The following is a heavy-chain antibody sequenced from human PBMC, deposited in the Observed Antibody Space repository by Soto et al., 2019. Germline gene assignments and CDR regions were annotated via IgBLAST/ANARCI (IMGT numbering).Heavy chain of an antibody. CDR2: ISAYNGHT. J-gene: IGHJ4*02. CDR3: ASGDGGDFDH. D-gene: IGHD3-16*01. V-gene: IGHV1-18*01. Sequence: QVQVVQSGVEVKKPGASVKVSCKAMGYTFTNYGLSWVRQAPGERLEWLGWISAYNGHTKYAQKVQDRVTLTTATSANTAFLELRSLTPDDTPGYYCASGDGGDFDHWVQGTLVLVSS. CDR1: GYTFTNYG.